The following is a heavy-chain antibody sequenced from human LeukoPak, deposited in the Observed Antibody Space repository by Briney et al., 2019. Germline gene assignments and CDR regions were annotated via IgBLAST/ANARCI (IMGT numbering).Heavy chain of an antibody. V-gene: IGHV1-8*01. D-gene: IGHD1-26*01. CDR3: AKEVVGATQPLYYFDF. CDR2: MNPNSGNT. Sequence: ASVKVSCKASGYTFTTYDINWVRQATGQGLEWMGWMNPNSGNTGYAQKFQGRVTITRDTSASTAYMELSSLRSEDTAVYYCAKEVVGATQPLYYFDFWGQGTLVTVSS. J-gene: IGHJ4*02. CDR1: GYTFTTYD.